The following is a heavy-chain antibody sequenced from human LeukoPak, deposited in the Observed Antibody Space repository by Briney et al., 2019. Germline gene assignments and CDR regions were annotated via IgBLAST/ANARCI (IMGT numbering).Heavy chain of an antibody. V-gene: IGHV4-59*01. CDR2: IYYSGST. CDR1: GGSISSYY. J-gene: IGHJ4*02. CDR3: ARTTVTTHDY. Sequence: SETLSLTCTVSGGSISSYYWSWIRQPPGMGLEWIGYIYYSGSTNYNPSLKSRVTISVDTSKNQFSLKLSSVTAADTAVYYCARTTVTTHDYWGQGTLVTVSS. D-gene: IGHD4-17*01.